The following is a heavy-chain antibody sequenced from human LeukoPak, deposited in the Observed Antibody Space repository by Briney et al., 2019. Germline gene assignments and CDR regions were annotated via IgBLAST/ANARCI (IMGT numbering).Heavy chain of an antibody. D-gene: IGHD2-15*01. CDR2: ISSSSGYI. CDR1: GFTFSSYS. CDR3: ARGLDVVVVAANY. J-gene: IGHJ4*02. Sequence: NAGGSLRLSCAASGFTFSSYSMNWVRQAPGKGLEWVSSISSSSGYIYYADSVKGRFTISRDNAKNSLYLQMNSLRAEDTAVYYCARGLDVVVVAANYWGQGTLVTVSS. V-gene: IGHV3-21*01.